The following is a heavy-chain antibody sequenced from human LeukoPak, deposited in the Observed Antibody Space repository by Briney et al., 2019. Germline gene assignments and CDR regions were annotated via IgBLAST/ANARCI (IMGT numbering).Heavy chain of an antibody. V-gene: IGHV3-48*01. J-gene: IGHJ6*03. CDR3: AKGSWGYYHYMDV. CDR2: ISSSSSTI. CDR1: GFTFSSYS. Sequence: GGSLRLSCAASGFTFSSYSMNWVRQAPGKGLEWVSYISSSSSTIYYADSVKGRFTVSRGNSKNTLSLQMNSLRAEDTAVYYCAKGSWGYYHYMDVWGKGTTVTVSS. D-gene: IGHD7-27*01.